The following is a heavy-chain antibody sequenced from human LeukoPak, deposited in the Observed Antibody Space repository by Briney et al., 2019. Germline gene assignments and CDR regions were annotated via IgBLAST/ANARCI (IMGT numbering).Heavy chain of an antibody. CDR2: ISSSGGST. V-gene: IGHV3-23*01. CDR1: GFTVSSNY. CDR3: AKGQQAIFGDDAFDI. D-gene: IGHD3-3*01. Sequence: GGSLRLSCAASGFTVSSNYMTWVRQAPGKGLEWVSAISSSGGSTYYADSVKGRFTISRDNSKNTLYLQMNSLRAEDTAVYYCAKGQQAIFGDDAFDIWGQGTMVTVSS. J-gene: IGHJ3*02.